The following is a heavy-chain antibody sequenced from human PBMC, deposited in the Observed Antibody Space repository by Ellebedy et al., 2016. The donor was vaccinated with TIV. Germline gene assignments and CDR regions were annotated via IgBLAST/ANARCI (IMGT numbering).Heavy chain of an antibody. J-gene: IGHJ6*02. V-gene: IGHV3-23*01. CDR2: ISGNGIRA. CDR1: GFTFSNYA. Sequence: GESLKISCVASGFTFSNYAMSWVRQIPGTGLEWVSGISGNGIRAYYAGSVEGRFTFARDNSQTSLYLQMNSLRAEDTAVYFCAKGARDYSGGYYYYAMDVWGQGTTVTVSS. D-gene: IGHD2-15*01. CDR3: AKGARDYSGGYYYYAMDV.